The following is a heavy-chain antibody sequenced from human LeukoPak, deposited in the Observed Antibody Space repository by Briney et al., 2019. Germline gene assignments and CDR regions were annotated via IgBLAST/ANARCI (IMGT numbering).Heavy chain of an antibody. V-gene: IGHV4-38-2*02. D-gene: IGHD1-1*01. J-gene: IGHJ4*02. CDR3: VRGPSISSRNEFDY. CDR2: IHYSGTT. CDR1: GYSISTGYF. Sequence: SETLSLTCSVSGYSISTGYFWVWIRQPPGKGLEWIGNIHYSGTTYYNPSLKSRVAISVDTSKNQFSLSLSSVTAADTAFYFCVRGPSISSRNEFDYWGQGTLVTVSS.